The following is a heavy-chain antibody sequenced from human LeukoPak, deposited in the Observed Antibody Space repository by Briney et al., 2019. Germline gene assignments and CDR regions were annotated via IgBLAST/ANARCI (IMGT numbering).Heavy chain of an antibody. D-gene: IGHD3-16*01. J-gene: IGHJ4*02. V-gene: IGHV1-69*13. CDR2: IIPIFGTA. CDR1: GGTFSSYA. Sequence: SVKVSCKASGGTFSSYAISWVRQAPGQGLEWMGGIIPIFGTANYAQKFQGRVTITADESTSTAYMELSSLRSEDTAVYDCARXXXXTXATYDFDYWGQGTLVTVSS. CDR3: ARXXXXTXATYDFDY.